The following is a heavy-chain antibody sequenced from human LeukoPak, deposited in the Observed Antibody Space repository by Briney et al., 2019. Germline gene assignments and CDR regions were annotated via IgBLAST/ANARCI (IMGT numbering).Heavy chain of an antibody. CDR2: ISAYNGNT. D-gene: IGHD3-3*01. CDR1: GYTFTSYG. Sequence: GASVKVSCKASGYTFTSYGISWVRQAPGQGLEWMGWISAYNGNTNYAQKLQGRVTMTTDTSTSTAYMELRSLRSDDTAVYYCAREGITIFGVVIPGYYYGMDVWGQGTTVTVSS. V-gene: IGHV1-18*01. CDR3: AREGITIFGVVIPGYYYGMDV. J-gene: IGHJ6*02.